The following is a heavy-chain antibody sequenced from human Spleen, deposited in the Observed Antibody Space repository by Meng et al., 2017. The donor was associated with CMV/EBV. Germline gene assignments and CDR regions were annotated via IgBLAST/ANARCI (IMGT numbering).Heavy chain of an antibody. J-gene: IGHJ5*02. CDR3: ARRKLGYCSGGSCAWFDP. Sequence: EVQLVESGGGLVKPGGSLRLSCAASGVTFSRYSMNWVRQAPGKGLEWVSSISSSSSYIYYADSVKGRFTISRDNAKNSLYLQMNSLRAEDTAVYYCARRKLGYCSGGSCAWFDPWGQGTLVTVSS. CDR2: ISSSSSYI. V-gene: IGHV3-21*01. D-gene: IGHD2-15*01. CDR1: GVTFSRYS.